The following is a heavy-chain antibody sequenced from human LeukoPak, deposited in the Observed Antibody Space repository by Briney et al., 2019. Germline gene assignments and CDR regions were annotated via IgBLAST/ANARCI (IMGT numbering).Heavy chain of an antibody. J-gene: IGHJ4*02. D-gene: IGHD2-15*01. CDR2: INPNSGGT. Sequence: ASVKVPCKASGYTFTGYYIHWVRQAPGQGLEWMGWINPNSGGTNYAQKFQGRVTMTRDTSISTAYMELSRLRSDDTAVYYCARGRCSGGGCYFFDLWGQGTLVTVSS. CDR3: ARGRCSGGGCYFFDL. V-gene: IGHV1-2*02. CDR1: GYTFTGYY.